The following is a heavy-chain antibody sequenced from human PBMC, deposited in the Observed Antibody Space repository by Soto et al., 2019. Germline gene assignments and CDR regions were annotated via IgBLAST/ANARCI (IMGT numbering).Heavy chain of an antibody. CDR2: ISSSSSYI. D-gene: IGHD3-16*02. CDR3: ARDQSSYDFDEGYFDY. CDR1: GFTFSSYS. V-gene: IGHV3-21*01. Sequence: EVQLVESGGGLVKPGGSLRLSCAASGFTFSSYSMNWVRQAPGKGLEWVSSISSSSSYIYYADSVKGRFTISRDNAKNSLYLQMNSLRAEDTAVYYCARDQSSYDFDEGYFDYWGQGTLVTVSS. J-gene: IGHJ4*02.